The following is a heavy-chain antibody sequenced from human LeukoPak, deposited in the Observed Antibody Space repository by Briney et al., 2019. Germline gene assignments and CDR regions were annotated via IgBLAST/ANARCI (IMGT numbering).Heavy chain of an antibody. J-gene: IGHJ4*02. D-gene: IGHD3-22*01. CDR1: GGSISSGGYY. CDR3: ARATLHDSSGYYIDY. V-gene: IGHV4-31*03. Sequence: PSQTLSLTCTVSGGSISSGGYYWSWIRQHPGKGLEWIGYIYYSGSTYYNPSLKSRVNISVDTSKNQSSLKLSSVTAGDTAVYYCARATLHDSSGYYIDYWGQGTLVTVSS. CDR2: IYYSGST.